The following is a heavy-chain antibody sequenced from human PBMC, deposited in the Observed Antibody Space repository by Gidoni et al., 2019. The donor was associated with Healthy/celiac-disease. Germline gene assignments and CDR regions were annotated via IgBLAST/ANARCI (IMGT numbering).Heavy chain of an antibody. V-gene: IGHV3-21*01. D-gene: IGHD2-15*01. CDR2: ISSSSSYI. CDR1: GFTFSSYS. CDR3: ARFPSPKEGYCSGGSCYAFDY. Sequence: EVQLVESGGGLVTPGGSLRLSCAASGFTFSSYSMNWVRQAPGKGLEWVSSISSSSSYIYYADSVKGRFTISRDNAKNSLYLQMNSLRAEDTAVYYCARFPSPKEGYCSGGSCYAFDYWGQGTLVTVSS. J-gene: IGHJ4*02.